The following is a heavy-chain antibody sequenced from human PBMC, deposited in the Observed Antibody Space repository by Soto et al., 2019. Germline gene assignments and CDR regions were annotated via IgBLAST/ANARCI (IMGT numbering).Heavy chain of an antibody. D-gene: IGHD2-15*01. CDR1: FSSIRRRSYD. CDR2: IYYSGST. Sequence: PSETLSPTYTISFSSIRRRSYDRGWNPHPSGKGLEWIGSIYYSGSTYYNPSLKSRVTISVDTSKNQFSLKLSSVTAADTAVYYCARHIDIVGGWFDPWGQGTLVTVSS. CDR3: ARHIDIVGGWFDP. J-gene: IGHJ5*02. V-gene: IGHV4-39*01.